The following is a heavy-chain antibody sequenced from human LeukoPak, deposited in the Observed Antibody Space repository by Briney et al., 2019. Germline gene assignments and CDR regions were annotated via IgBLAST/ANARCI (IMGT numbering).Heavy chain of an antibody. CDR2: INPNSGGT. J-gene: IGHJ5*02. CDR3: AVLPVPAAPETTNWFDP. Sequence: ASVKVSCKASGYTFTCYYMHWVRQAPGQGLEWMGWINPNSGGTNYAQKFQGRVTMTRDTSISTAYMELSRLRSDDTAVYYCAVLPVPAAPETTNWFDPWGQGTLVTVSS. V-gene: IGHV1-2*02. CDR1: GYTFTCYY. D-gene: IGHD2-2*01.